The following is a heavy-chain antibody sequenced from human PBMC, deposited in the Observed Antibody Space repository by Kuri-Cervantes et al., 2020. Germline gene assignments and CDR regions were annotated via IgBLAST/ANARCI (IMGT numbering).Heavy chain of an antibody. CDR1: GFTFSGSA. J-gene: IGHJ4*02. Sequence: GESLKISCAASGFTFSGSAMHWVRQASGKGLEWFGRIRSKANSYATAYAASVKGRFTISRDDSKNTAYLQMNSLKTEDTAVYYCTRHEGNASPLFDYWGQGTLVTVSS. CDR3: TRHEGNASPLFDY. D-gene: IGHD1-1*01. CDR2: IRSKANSYAT. V-gene: IGHV3-73*01.